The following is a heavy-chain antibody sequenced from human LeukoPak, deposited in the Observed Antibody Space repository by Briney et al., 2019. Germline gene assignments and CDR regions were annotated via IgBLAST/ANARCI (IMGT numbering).Heavy chain of an antibody. CDR2: ISAYNGNT. Sequence: ASVKVSCKASGYTFTSYGISWVRQAPGQGLEWMGWISAYNGNTNYAQKLQGRVTMTTDTSTSTAYMELRSLRSDDTAVYYCAREISILWFGELPLVYFDYWGQGTLVTVSS. CDR1: GYTFTSYG. J-gene: IGHJ4*02. D-gene: IGHD3-10*01. CDR3: AREISILWFGELPLVYFDY. V-gene: IGHV1-18*01.